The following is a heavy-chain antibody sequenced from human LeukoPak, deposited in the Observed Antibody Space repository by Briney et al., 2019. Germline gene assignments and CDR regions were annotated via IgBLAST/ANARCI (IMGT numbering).Heavy chain of an antibody. CDR3: ARGESIAAVN. J-gene: IGHJ4*02. CDR1: GYIFTDYY. V-gene: IGHV1/OR15-1*04. D-gene: IGHD6-13*01. Sequence: ASVKVSCKASGYIFTDYYMHWVRQAPGQELGWMGRINPNSGGTNYAQKFQGRVTMTRNTSISTAYMELSSLRSEDTAVYYCARGESIAAVNWGQGTLVTVSS. CDR2: INPNSGGT.